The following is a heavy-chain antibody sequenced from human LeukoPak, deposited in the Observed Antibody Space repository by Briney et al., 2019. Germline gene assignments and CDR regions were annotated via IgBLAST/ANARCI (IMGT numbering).Heavy chain of an antibody. Sequence: ASVKVSCKPSGYTFTGYYMHWVRHAPGQGLDWRGWINPNSGGTNYAQKFQGRVTMTRDTSTTTAHMELSSLRSEDTAVYYCAAGGGRYSPDYWGQGTLVSVSS. CDR3: AAGGGRYSPDY. CDR2: INPNSGGT. J-gene: IGHJ4*02. D-gene: IGHD6-19*01. V-gene: IGHV1-2*02. CDR1: GYTFTGYY.